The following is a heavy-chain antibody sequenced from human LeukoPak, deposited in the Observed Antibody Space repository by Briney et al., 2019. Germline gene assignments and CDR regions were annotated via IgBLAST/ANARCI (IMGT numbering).Heavy chain of an antibody. V-gene: IGHV4-34*01. J-gene: IGHJ5*02. CDR3: ASRIVGATVVRFDP. CDR2: INHSGST. CDR1: GGSFSGYY. D-gene: IGHD1-26*01. Sequence: SETLSLTCAVYGGSFSGYYWSWIRQPPGKGLEWIGEINHSGSTNYNPSLKSRVTISVDTSKNQFSLKLSSVTAADTAVYYCASRIVGATVVRFDPWGQGTLVTVSS.